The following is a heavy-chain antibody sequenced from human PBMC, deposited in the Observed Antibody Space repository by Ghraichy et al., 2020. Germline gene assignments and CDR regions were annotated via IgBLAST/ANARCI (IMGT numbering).Heavy chain of an antibody. V-gene: IGHV3-74*03. CDR3: AKSDWFDP. CDR2: IKSDGSST. Sequence: GGSLRLSCAASGFTFSGHWMHWVRQAPGKGLVWVSRIKSDGSSTTYADSVKGRFTISRDNAKSTLYLQMNSLRAEDTAVYYCAKSDWFDPWGQGTLVTVSS. CDR1: GFTFSGHW. J-gene: IGHJ5*02.